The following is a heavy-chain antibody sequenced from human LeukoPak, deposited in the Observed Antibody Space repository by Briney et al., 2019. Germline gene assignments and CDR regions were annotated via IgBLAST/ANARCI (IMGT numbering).Heavy chain of an antibody. D-gene: IGHD6-19*01. Sequence: QPGGSLRLSCAASGFTFSSYWMHWVRQAPGKGLVWVSRINSDGSSTSYADSVKGRFTISRDNAKNTLYLQMNSLRAEDTAVYYCARDSGRVLEWLPLGGFDYWGQGTLVTVSS. J-gene: IGHJ4*02. CDR1: GFTFSSYW. CDR2: INSDGSST. V-gene: IGHV3-74*01. CDR3: ARDSGRVLEWLPLGGFDY.